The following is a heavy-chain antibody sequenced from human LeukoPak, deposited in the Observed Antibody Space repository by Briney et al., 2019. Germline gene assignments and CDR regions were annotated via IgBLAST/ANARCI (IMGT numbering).Heavy chain of an antibody. CDR1: GFTFSSYA. J-gene: IGHJ4*02. D-gene: IGHD2-15*01. CDR2: ISYDGSNK. V-gene: IGHV3-30-3*01. Sequence: GGSLRLSCAASGFTFSSYAMHWVRQAPGKGLEWVAVISYDGSNKYYADSAKGRFTISRDNSKNTLYLQMNSLRAEDTAVYYCARDPTVVVVAATLPYDYWGQGTLVTVSS. CDR3: ARDPTVVVVAATLPYDY.